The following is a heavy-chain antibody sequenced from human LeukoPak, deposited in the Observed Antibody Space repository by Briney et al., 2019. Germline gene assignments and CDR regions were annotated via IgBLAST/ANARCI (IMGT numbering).Heavy chain of an antibody. V-gene: IGHV1-46*01. J-gene: IGHJ4*02. CDR2: VNPSDGKT. CDR3: AREIGPRQLHLWGSAFDY. Sequence: ASVKVSCKASGYTFTNYYMHWVRQAPAQGLEWVGIVNPSDGKTSYAQKFQGRVTMTRDTSTSTVYMELSSLRSEDTAVYYCAREIGPRQLHLWGSAFDYWGQGTLVTVSS. D-gene: IGHD5-18*01. CDR1: GYTFTNYY.